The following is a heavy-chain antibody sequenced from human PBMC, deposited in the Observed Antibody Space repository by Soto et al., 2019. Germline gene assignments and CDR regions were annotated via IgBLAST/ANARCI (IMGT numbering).Heavy chain of an antibody. V-gene: IGHV3-21*06. J-gene: IGHJ4*02. CDR1: GLIFGTYT. Sequence: GSLRLSCAASGLIFGTYTMNWVRQAPGKGLEWVSSISNSGTYVTYADTAKGRFTISRDNDKNSLFLQMNSLRADDTAVYYCATARAQWLEGSRADYWGQGTLVTVSS. D-gene: IGHD6-19*01. CDR2: ISNSGTYV. CDR3: ATARAQWLEGSRADY.